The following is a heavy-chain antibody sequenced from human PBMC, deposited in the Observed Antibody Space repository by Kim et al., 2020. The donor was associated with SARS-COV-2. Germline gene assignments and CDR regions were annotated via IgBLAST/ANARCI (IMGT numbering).Heavy chain of an antibody. CDR3: ARDLGYPAYYGMDV. Sequence: PSLTSRVTISVDTSKIQFSLKLSSVTAADTAVYYCARDLGYPAYYGMDVWGQGTTVTVSS. V-gene: IGHV4-34*01. J-gene: IGHJ6*02. D-gene: IGHD5-12*01.